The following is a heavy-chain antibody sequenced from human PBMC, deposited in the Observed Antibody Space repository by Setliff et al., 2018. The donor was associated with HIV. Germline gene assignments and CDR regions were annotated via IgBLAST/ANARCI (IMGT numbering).Heavy chain of an antibody. Sequence: SETLSLTCTVSGGSISSSSHYWGWIRQPPGKGLEWVGSIYYSGSTYYNPSLKSRVTISLDTSKNQLSLKMSSVAAADTAVYYCASYYRVSGWYQEASWFFDLWGRGTLVTVSS. CDR3: ASYYRVSGWYQEASWFFDL. V-gene: IGHV4-39*01. J-gene: IGHJ2*01. CDR1: GGSISSSSHY. D-gene: IGHD6-19*01. CDR2: IYYSGST.